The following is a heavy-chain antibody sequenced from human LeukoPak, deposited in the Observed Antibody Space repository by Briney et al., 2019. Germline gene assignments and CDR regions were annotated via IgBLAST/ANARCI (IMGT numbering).Heavy chain of an antibody. CDR1: GFAFSSYG. CDR2: ISYDGSNK. D-gene: IGHD1-1*01. V-gene: IGHV3-30*18. CDR3: AKDEST. J-gene: IGHJ4*02. Sequence: GGSLRLSCAASGFAFSSYGMHWVRQAPGKGLEWVAVISYDGSNKYYADSVKGRFTISRDNSKNTLYLQMNSLRAEDTAVYYCAKDESTWGQGTLVTVSS.